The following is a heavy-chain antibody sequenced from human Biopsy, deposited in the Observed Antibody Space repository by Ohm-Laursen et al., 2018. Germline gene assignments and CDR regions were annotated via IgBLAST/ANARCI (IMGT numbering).Heavy chain of an antibody. CDR3: AKGHNNWFRYLQY. CDR2: MSPNSSNT. Sequence: GASVKVSCKVSGYIFNNYDINWVRQAAGQGPEWMGWMSPNSSNTGYAPKFQGRITLTRNTSISTAYLELSSLTSEDSAIYYCAKGHNNWFRYLQYWGQGTLVTVSS. CDR1: GYIFNNYD. D-gene: IGHD1-1*01. J-gene: IGHJ1*01. V-gene: IGHV1-8*01.